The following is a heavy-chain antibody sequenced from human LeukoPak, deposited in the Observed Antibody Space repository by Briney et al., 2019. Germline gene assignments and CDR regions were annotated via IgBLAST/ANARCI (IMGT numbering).Heavy chain of an antibody. D-gene: IGHD2-2*01. Sequence: GASVKVSCKASGYTFPRYYMHWVGQAPGQGLEWMGWINPNSCGTNYAKKFQGRVTMTRDTSISTAYMELSRLRSDDTAVYYCASGVVVPAAFSYYHGMDVWGQGTTVTVSS. J-gene: IGHJ6*02. CDR1: GYTFPRYY. CDR2: INPNSCGT. CDR3: ASGVVVPAAFSYYHGMDV. V-gene: IGHV1-2*02.